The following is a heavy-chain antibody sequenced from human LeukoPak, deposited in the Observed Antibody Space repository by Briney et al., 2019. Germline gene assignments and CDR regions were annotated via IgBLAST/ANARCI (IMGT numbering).Heavy chain of an antibody. Sequence: SETLSLTCKVSGGAIVSYYRTWLRQPPGRGLEWIGYIYYSGSTNYSPSLESRVSISVDTSKNQFSLRLNSVTAADTAIYYCARGRARDGSYPWFDSWGQGTLVTVSS. CDR2: IYYSGST. J-gene: IGHJ5*01. CDR1: GGAIVSYY. D-gene: IGHD3-10*01. CDR3: ARGRARDGSYPWFDS. V-gene: IGHV4-59*01.